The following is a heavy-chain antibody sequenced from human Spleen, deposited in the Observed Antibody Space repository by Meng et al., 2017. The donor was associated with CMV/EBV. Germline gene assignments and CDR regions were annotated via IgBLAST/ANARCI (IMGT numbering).Heavy chain of an antibody. D-gene: IGHD3-10*01. CDR2: ILYDGSEE. CDR1: GGTFSSYA. Sequence: QGQLVQSGAEVKKPGSSVKVSCKASGGTFSSYAISWVRQAPGKGLQWVAFILYDGSEEYYADSVRGRFTISRDNSKNTLYLQMNSLRAEDSAVYYCAKDQVLLWGQGTLVTVSS. V-gene: IGHV3-30*02. J-gene: IGHJ4*02. CDR3: AKDQVLL.